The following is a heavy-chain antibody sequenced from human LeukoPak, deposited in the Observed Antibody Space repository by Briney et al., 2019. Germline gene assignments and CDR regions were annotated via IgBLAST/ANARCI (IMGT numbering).Heavy chain of an antibody. CDR2: IYYSGST. CDR3: ARARVVVVAAKSDYYGMDV. CDR1: GGSISSYY. D-gene: IGHD2-15*01. Sequence: SETLSLTCTVSGGSISSYYWSWIRQPPGKGPEWIGYIYYSGSTNYNPSLKSRVTISVDTSKNQFSLKLSSVTAADTAAYYCARARVVVVAAKSDYYGMDVWGQGTTVTVSS. J-gene: IGHJ6*02. V-gene: IGHV4-59*01.